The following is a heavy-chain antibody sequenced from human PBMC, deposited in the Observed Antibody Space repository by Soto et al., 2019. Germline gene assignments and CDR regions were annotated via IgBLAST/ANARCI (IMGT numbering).Heavy chain of an antibody. J-gene: IGHJ4*02. CDR2: INHSGST. CDR3: ARSRIFGWYQYYFDY. D-gene: IGHD6-19*01. CDR1: GGSFSGYY. Sequence: QVQLQQWGAGLLKPSETLSLTCAVYGGSFSGYYWSWIRQPPGKGLEWIGEINHSGSTNYNPSLKSRVTISVDTSKNQFSLKLSSVTAADTAVYYSARSRIFGWYQYYFDYWGQGTLVTVSS. V-gene: IGHV4-34*01.